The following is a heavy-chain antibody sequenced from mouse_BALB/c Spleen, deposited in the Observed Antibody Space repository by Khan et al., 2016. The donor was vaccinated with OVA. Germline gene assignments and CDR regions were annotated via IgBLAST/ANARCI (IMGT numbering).Heavy chain of an antibody. Sequence: EVELVESGGDLVKPGGSLKLSCAASGFTFSSYGMSWVRQTPDKRLEWVATISSAGDYTFYPDNVKGRFTIYRDNAKNTLYLQVSSLKSEDKAMYYCESHLTGSFAYWGQGTLVTVSA. CDR1: GFTFSSYG. CDR2: ISSAGDYT. J-gene: IGHJ3*01. CDR3: ESHLTGSFAY. V-gene: IGHV5-6*01. D-gene: IGHD4-1*01.